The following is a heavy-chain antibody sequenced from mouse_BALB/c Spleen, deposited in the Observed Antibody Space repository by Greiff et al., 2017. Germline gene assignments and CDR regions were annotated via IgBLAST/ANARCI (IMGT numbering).Heavy chain of an antibody. CDR2: ISDGGSYT. V-gene: IGHV5-4*02. CDR3: ARGLMIGTMDY. CDR1: GFTFSDYY. Sequence: EVKLVESGGGLVKPGGSLKLSCAASGFTFSDYYMYWVRQTPEKRLEWVATISDGGSYTYYPDSVKGRFTISRDNAKNNLYLQMSSLKSEDTAMYYCARGLMIGTMDYWGQGTSVTVSS. J-gene: IGHJ4*01. D-gene: IGHD2-4*01.